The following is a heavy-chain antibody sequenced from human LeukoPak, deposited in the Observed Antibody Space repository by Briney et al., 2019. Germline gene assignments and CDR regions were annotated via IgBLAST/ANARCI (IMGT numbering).Heavy chain of an antibody. CDR1: GFTFSSYA. CDR3: AKDPHLWPDAFDI. Sequence: GGSLRLSCAASGFTFSSYAVSWVRQAPGKGLEWVSGISGSGGSTYYADSVKGRFTISRDNSKNTLYLQMNSLRAEDAAVYYCAKDPHLWPDAFDIWGQGTMVTVSS. D-gene: IGHD3-10*01. J-gene: IGHJ3*02. V-gene: IGHV3-23*01. CDR2: ISGSGGST.